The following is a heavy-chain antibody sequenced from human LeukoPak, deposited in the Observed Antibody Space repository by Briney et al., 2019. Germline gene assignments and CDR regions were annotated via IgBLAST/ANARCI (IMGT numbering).Heavy chain of an antibody. Sequence: SETLSLTCTVSGVSISSSNSYWGWIRQPPGKGLEWIGSIYHSGSTYYNPSLKSRVTISVDTSKNQFSLKLSSVTAADTAVYYCARRLITMVRGVIIKHFDYWGQGTLVTVSS. CDR2: IYHSGST. CDR1: GVSISSSNSY. J-gene: IGHJ4*02. V-gene: IGHV4-39*01. D-gene: IGHD3-10*01. CDR3: ARRLITMVRGVIIKHFDY.